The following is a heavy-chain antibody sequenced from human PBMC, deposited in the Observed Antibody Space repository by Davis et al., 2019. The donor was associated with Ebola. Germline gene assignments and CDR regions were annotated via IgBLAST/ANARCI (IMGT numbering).Heavy chain of an antibody. J-gene: IGHJ4*02. Sequence: GGSLRLSCVASGFPFSKFWMTWVRQAPGKGLEWVSSISSSSSYIYYADSVKGRFTISRDNAKNSLYLQMNSLRAEDTALYYCAKGPLRFLEWLFDYWGQGTLVTVSS. CDR3: AKGPLRFLEWLFDY. CDR2: ISSSSSYI. D-gene: IGHD3-3*01. CDR1: GFPFSKFW. V-gene: IGHV3-21*04.